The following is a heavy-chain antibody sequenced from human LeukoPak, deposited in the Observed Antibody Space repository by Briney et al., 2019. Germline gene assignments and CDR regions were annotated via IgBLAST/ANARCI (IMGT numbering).Heavy chain of an antibody. CDR1: GFTYSSYS. CDR3: ARTATDTGEFDY. V-gene: IGHV3-21*01. Sequence: GGSLRLSCAASGFTYSSYSMNWVRQAPGKGLECVSSISSSSSSIYYADSVKGRFTISRDDAKNSLYLQMNSLRAEDTAVYYCARTATDTGEFDYWGQGTLVTVSS. J-gene: IGHJ4*02. CDR2: ISSSSSSI. D-gene: IGHD6-13*01.